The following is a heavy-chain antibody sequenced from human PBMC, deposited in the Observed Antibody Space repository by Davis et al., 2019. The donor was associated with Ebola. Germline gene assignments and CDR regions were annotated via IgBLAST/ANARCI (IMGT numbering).Heavy chain of an antibody. J-gene: IGHJ4*01. CDR1: GYTFTGYY. CDR3: ARDPGTVTTSGDN. V-gene: IGHV1-69*04. Sequence: SVTVSCKASGYTFTGYYMHWVRQAPGQGLEWLGRIIPILGIANYAQKFQGRVTLTADKSTSTAYMELSSLRSEDTAVYYCARDPGTVTTSGDNWGHGTLVTVSS. D-gene: IGHD4-17*01. CDR2: IIPILGIA.